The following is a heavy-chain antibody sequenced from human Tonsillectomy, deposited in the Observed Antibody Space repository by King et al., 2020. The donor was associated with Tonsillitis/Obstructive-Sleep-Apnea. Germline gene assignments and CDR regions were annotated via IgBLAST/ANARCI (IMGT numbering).Heavy chain of an antibody. J-gene: IGHJ4*02. CDR1: GGTFSSYA. V-gene: IGHV1-69*12. CDR3: ARGGYWSGGRCYSPGYFDY. CDR2: IIPIFGTA. D-gene: IGHD2-15*01. Sequence: QLVQSGAEVKKPGSSVKVSCKASGGTFSSYAISWVRQAPGQGLEWMGGIIPIFGTANYAQKFQGRVTITADESTSPAYMELSSLRSEDTAGYYCARGGYWSGGRCYSPGYFDYWGQGTLVTVSS.